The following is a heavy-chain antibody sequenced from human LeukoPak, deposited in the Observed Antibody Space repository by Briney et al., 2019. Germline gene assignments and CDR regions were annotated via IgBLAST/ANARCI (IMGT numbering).Heavy chain of an antibody. CDR2: INPNSGGT. J-gene: IGHJ4*02. CDR3: ARDNIVVVVAATGMFDY. V-gene: IGHV1-2*02. CDR1: GYSFIGYY. Sequence: ASVKVSCKASGYSFIGYYMHWVRQAPGQGLEWMGWINPNSGGTNYAQKFQGRVTMTRDSSISTAYMELSRLRSDDTAVYYCARDNIVVVVAATGMFDYWGQGTLVTVSS. D-gene: IGHD2-15*01.